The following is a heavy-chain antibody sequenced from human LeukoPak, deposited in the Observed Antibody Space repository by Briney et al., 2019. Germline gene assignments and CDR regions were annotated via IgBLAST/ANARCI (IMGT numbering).Heavy chain of an antibody. CDR1: GGTFSSYA. CDR2: IIPIFGTA. V-gene: IGHV1-69*13. D-gene: IGHD1-26*01. J-gene: IGHJ4*02. CDR3: ASGEWELPREGGYFDY. Sequence: SVKVSCKGSGGTFSSYAISWVRQAPGQGLEWMGGIIPIFGTANHAQKFQGRVTITADESTSTAYMELSSLRSEDTAVYYCASGEWELPREGGYFDYWGQGTLVTVSS.